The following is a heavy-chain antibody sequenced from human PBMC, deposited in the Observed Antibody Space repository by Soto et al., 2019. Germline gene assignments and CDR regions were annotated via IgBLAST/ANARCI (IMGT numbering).Heavy chain of an antibody. CDR3: ARVSSEYYYDSSGPSGWFDP. D-gene: IGHD3-22*01. J-gene: IGHJ5*02. CDR2: IDPSDSYT. Sequence: GESLKISCKGSGYSFTSYWISWVRQMPGKGLEWMGRIDPSDSYTNYSPSFQGHVTISADKSISTAYLQWSSLKASDTAMYYCARVSSEYYYDSSGPSGWFDPWGQRTLVTVSS. CDR1: GYSFTSYW. V-gene: IGHV5-10-1*01.